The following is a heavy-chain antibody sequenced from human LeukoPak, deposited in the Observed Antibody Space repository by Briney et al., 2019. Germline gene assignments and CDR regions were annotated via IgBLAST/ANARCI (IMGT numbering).Heavy chain of an antibody. CDR3: ARDVSGYAPGYFDY. CDR2: IIPILGIA. Sequence: ASVKVSSKASGGTVSSYAISWVRQAPGQGLEWMGRIIPILGIANYAQKFQGRVTITADKSTSTAYMELSSLRSEDTAVYYCARDVSGYAPGYFDYWGQGTLVTVSS. V-gene: IGHV1-69*04. J-gene: IGHJ4*02. CDR1: GGTVSSYA. D-gene: IGHD5-12*01.